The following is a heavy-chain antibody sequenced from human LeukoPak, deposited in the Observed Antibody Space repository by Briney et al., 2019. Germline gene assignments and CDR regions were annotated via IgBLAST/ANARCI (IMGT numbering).Heavy chain of an antibody. CDR2: IRSKAYGGTT. J-gene: IGHJ4*02. CDR1: GFTFGDYA. V-gene: IGHV3-49*03. Sequence: GGSLRLYCTASGFTFGDYAMSWLRQAPGKGLEWVGFIRSKAYGGTTDYATSGKGRFIISRVDSKSIAYLQMNSLKTEDTAVYYCTSRRWLQSDFDYWGQGTLVTVSS. CDR3: TSRRWLQSDFDY. D-gene: IGHD5-24*01.